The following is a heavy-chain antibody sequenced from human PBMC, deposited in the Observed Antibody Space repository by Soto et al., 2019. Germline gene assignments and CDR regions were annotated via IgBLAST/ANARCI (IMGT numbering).Heavy chain of an antibody. V-gene: IGHV4-59*01. J-gene: IGHJ4*02. CDR3: ARAGYSYGTGYYFDY. Sequence: SETLSLTCTVSGGSISSYYWSWIRQPPGKGLEWIGYIHYTGSTNSNPPLKSRVTISVDKSKNQFSLKLSSVTAADTAVYFCARAGYSYGTGYYFDYWGQGTLVTVSS. CDR2: IHYTGST. D-gene: IGHD5-18*01. CDR1: GGSISSYY.